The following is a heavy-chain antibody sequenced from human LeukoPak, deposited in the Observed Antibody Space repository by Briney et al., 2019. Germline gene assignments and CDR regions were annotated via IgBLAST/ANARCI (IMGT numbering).Heavy chain of an antibody. CDR3: ARETYYYGSAHDY. J-gene: IGHJ4*02. Sequence: YPGGSLRLSCAASGFTFSSYWMHWVRQAPGKGLGWVSRINSDGSSTSYADSVKGRFTISRDNAKNTLYLQMNSLRAEDTAVYYCARETYYYGSAHDYWGQGTLVTVSS. D-gene: IGHD3-10*01. CDR1: GFTFSSYW. CDR2: INSDGSST. V-gene: IGHV3-74*01.